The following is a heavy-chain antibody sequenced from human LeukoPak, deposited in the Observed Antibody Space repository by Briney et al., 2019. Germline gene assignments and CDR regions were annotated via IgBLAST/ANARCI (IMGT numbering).Heavy chain of an antibody. CDR2: IYHSGST. CDR1: GYSISSGYY. Sequence: SETLSLTCAVSGYSISSGYYWGWIRQPPGKGLEWIGSIYHSGSTYYNPSLKSRVTISVDTSKNQFSLKLSSVTAADTAVYYCARGPKEWELLWYFDLWGRGTLVTVSS. CDR3: ARGPKEWELLWYFDL. J-gene: IGHJ2*01. D-gene: IGHD1-26*01. V-gene: IGHV4-38-2*01.